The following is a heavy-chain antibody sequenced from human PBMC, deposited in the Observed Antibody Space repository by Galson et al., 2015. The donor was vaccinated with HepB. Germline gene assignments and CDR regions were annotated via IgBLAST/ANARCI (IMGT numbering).Heavy chain of an antibody. CDR1: GYTFTGYD. Sequence: SVKVSCKASGYTFTGYDINWVRQATGQGLEWMGWMNPNSGNTGYAQKFQGRVTMTRNTSISTAYMELSSLRSEDTAVYYCARAPITMIVVGKGWFDPWGQGTLVTVSS. CDR2: MNPNSGNT. J-gene: IGHJ5*02. D-gene: IGHD3-22*01. V-gene: IGHV1-8*01. CDR3: ARAPITMIVVGKGWFDP.